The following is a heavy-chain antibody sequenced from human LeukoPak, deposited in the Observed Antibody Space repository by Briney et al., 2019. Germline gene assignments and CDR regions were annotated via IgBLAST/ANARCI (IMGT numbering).Heavy chain of an antibody. Sequence: GGSLRLSSAASGFTFSSYAMSWVRQAPNKGLQWVSGISGSGGSTYYADSVKGRFTISRDNSKNTLYLQMNSLRADDTAVYYCASQTYSNGFDYWGQGTLVTVSS. J-gene: IGHJ4*02. CDR2: ISGSGGST. CDR3: ASQTYSNGFDY. V-gene: IGHV3-23*01. D-gene: IGHD4-11*01. CDR1: GFTFSSYA.